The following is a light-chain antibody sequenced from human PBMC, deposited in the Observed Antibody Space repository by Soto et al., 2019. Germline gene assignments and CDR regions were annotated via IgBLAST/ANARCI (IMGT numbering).Light chain of an antibody. J-gene: IGLJ1*01. V-gene: IGLV2-14*02. Sequence: QSALTQPASVSGSPGQSITLSCTGTSSDLGSYNLVSWYQQHPGKAPKLMIYEGSKRPSGVSYRFSGSKSGNTASLTISGLQAEDEADYYCSSYTSSSTRVFGTGTKVTVL. CDR2: EGS. CDR3: SSYTSSSTRV. CDR1: SSDLGSYNL.